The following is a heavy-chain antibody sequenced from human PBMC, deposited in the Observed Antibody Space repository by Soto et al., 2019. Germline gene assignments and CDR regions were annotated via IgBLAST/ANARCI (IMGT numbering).Heavy chain of an antibody. CDR3: ARVSSTWNGGL. J-gene: IGHJ4*02. D-gene: IGHD2-2*01. CDR2: INPSGGST. V-gene: IGHV1-46*01. CDR1: GYTFTSYY. Sequence: ASVKVSCKASGYTFTSYYMHWVRQAPGQGLEWMGIINPSGGSTSYTQKFQGRVTMTRDTSTSTVYMELSSLRSEDTAVYYCARVSSTWNGGLWGQGTLVTVSS.